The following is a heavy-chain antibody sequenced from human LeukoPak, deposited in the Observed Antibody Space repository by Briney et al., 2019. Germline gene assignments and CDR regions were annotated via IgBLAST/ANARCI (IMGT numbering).Heavy chain of an antibody. D-gene: IGHD3-9*01. J-gene: IGHJ3*02. V-gene: IGHV3-20*04. CDR3: ARFVLRHFDWTPGGAFDI. CDR1: GFTFDDYG. Sequence: GGSLRLSCAASGFTFDDYGMSWVRQAPGKGLEWVSGINWNGGSTGYADSVKGRFTISRDNAKNSLYLQMNSLRAEDTALYYCARFVLRHFDWTPGGAFDIWGQGTMVTVSS. CDR2: INWNGGST.